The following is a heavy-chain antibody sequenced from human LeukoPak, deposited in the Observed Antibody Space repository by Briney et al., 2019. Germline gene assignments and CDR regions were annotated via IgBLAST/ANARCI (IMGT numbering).Heavy chain of an antibody. CDR1: GGSFSSYY. V-gene: IGHV4-59*01. J-gene: IGHJ4*02. CDR3: ARGVIMITFGGVIVNGGLDY. Sequence: PSETLSLTCTVSGGSFSSYYWSWIRQPPGKGLEWIGYIYYSGSTNYNPSLKSRVTISVDTSKNQFSLKLSSVTAADTAVYYCARGVIMITFGGVIVNGGLDYWGQGTLVTVSS. D-gene: IGHD3-16*02. CDR2: IYYSGST.